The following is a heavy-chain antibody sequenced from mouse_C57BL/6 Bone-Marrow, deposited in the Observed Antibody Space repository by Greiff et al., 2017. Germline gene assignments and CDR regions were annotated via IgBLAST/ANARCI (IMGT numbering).Heavy chain of an antibody. CDR1: GFTFSDYG. J-gene: IGHJ4*01. Sequence: DVKLVESGGGLVKPGGSLKLSCAASGFTFSDYGMHWVRQAPEKGLEWVAYISSGSSTIYYADTVKGRFTISRDNAKNTLFLQMTSLRSEDTAMYYCARGFDYYGSSYLAMDYWGQGTSVTVAS. V-gene: IGHV5-17*01. CDR2: ISSGSSTI. CDR3: ARGFDYYGSSYLAMDY. D-gene: IGHD1-1*01.